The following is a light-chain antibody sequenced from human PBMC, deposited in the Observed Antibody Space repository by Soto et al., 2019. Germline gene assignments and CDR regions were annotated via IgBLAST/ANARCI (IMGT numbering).Light chain of an antibody. CDR2: GAS. V-gene: IGKV3-20*01. J-gene: IGKJ1*01. CDR3: QQYSSSPAT. Sequence: DIVLTQSPGTPSFSPGGRATLSCRASQSVSSGYLAWYQQKPGQAPRLLIYGASSRATGIPDRFSGSGSGTDFTLTINRLEPEDFAVYYCQQYSSSPATFGQGTKVDI. CDR1: QSVSSGY.